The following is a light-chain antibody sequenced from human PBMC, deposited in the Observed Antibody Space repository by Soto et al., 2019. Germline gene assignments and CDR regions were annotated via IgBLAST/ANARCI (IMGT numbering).Light chain of an antibody. CDR1: QTVSNTY. CDR2: GTS. CDR3: QQYNNWPPIT. J-gene: IGKJ5*01. Sequence: EILLTQSPGTVSLSPGERATLSCRASQTVSNTYLAWYQQKPGQAPRFLIYGTSSRATGIPARFSGSGSGTEFTLTISSLQSEDFAVYYCQQYNNWPPITFGQGTRLEIK. V-gene: IGKV3D-15*01.